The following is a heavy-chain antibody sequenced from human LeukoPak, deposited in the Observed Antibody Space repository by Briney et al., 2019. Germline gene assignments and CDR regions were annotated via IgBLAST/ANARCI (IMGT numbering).Heavy chain of an antibody. CDR2: MKPKNGGA. Sequence: EASVKVSCKTSGYAFTGFYIHWVRQAPGPGLEWMGRMKPKNGGANYSQRFQGRVTMTRDTSMNTAYMGLSGLESDDTAIYYCARGGRDTSPYNWFDPWGQGTLVTVSS. D-gene: IGHD2-2*01. CDR1: GYAFTGFY. J-gene: IGHJ5*02. CDR3: ARGGRDTSPYNWFDP. V-gene: IGHV1-2*06.